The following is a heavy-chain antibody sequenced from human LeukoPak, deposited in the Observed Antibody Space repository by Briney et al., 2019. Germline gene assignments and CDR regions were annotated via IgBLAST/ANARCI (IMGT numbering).Heavy chain of an antibody. J-gene: IGHJ3*02. V-gene: IGHV4-59*01. CDR2: IYYSGTT. CDR3: ARSPGGGFDI. D-gene: IGHD2-15*01. CDR1: GGSITNYY. Sequence: SETLSLTCTVSGGSITNYYGGWIRQTPGKGLELIGYIYYSGTTNYNPSLKGRVSISVDTSKKQFSLRLTSVTAADTAVYYCARSPGGGFDIWGQGTMVTVSS.